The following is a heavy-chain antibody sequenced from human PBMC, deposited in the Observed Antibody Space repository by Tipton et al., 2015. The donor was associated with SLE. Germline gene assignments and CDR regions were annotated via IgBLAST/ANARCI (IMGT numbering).Heavy chain of an antibody. CDR1: GFSFSYFG. CDR3: AKKGGGSGFDRSGYLDY. J-gene: IGHJ4*02. V-gene: IGHV3-30*02. Sequence: SLRLSCAASGFSFSYFGMHWVRQAPGKGLEWVTFIRYDGTNQYYANSVKGRFTISRDDSKNTVYLQMNSLRTEDTAVYYCAKKGGGSGFDRSGYLDYWGQGPLVIVSS. D-gene: IGHD3-22*01. CDR2: IRYDGTNQ.